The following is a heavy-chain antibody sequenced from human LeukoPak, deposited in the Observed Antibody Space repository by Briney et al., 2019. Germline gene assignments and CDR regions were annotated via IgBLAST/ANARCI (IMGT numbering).Heavy chain of an antibody. CDR3: AGSIAVAGTIDY. D-gene: IGHD6-19*01. CDR1: GFTFSSYG. J-gene: IGHJ4*02. Sequence: GGSLRLSCAASGFTFSSYGMHWVRQAPGKGLEWVTVIWYDGSNKYYADSVKGRFTISRDNSKNTLYLQMNSLRAEDTAVYYCAGSIAVAGTIDYWGQGTLVTVSS. CDR2: IWYDGSNK. V-gene: IGHV3-33*01.